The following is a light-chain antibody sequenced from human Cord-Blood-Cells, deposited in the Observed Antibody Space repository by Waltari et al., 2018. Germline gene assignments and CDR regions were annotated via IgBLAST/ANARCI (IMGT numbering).Light chain of an antibody. CDR1: ELGDKY. CDR2: QDS. Sequence: SYELTQPPSVSVSPGQTASITCSGDELGDKYACWYQQKPGQSPVLVIYQDSKRPSGTPERLPGSNSVNTASLTVSGTQAMDEADYYCQAWDSSTAVFDGGTKLAVL. CDR3: QAWDSSTAV. V-gene: IGLV3-1*01. J-gene: IGLJ2*01.